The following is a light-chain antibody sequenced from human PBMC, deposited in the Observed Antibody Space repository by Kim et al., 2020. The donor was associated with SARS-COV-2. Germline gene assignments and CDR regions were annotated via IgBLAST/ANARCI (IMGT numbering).Light chain of an antibody. CDR1: QSIRTS. CDR3: QQYDIFPWT. V-gene: IGKV1-5*03. CDR2: RAS. J-gene: IGKJ1*01. Sequence: ASGGDRVTITCRASQSIRTSLAWYQQKSGKAPKLLIYRASTLESGVPSRFSGSGSGPEFTLTISSLHPDDFATYYCQQYDIFPWTFGRGTKVDIK.